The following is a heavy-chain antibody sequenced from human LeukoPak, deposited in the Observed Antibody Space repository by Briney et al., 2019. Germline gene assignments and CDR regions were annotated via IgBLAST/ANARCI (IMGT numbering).Heavy chain of an antibody. Sequence: GASVKVSCKASGHTFTSYTMHWVRQAPGKGLEWVANIKQDGSEKYYVGSVKGRFSISRDNARNSVYLQMNSLRAEDTAVYYCARALSAWGQGTLVTVSS. D-gene: IGHD3-3*01. CDR2: IKQDGSEK. CDR3: ARALSA. V-gene: IGHV3-7*03. J-gene: IGHJ4*02. CDR1: GHTFTSYT.